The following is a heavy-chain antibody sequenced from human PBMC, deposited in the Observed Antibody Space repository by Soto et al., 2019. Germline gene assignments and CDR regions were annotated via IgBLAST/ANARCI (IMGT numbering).Heavy chain of an antibody. CDR1: GFTFSSYD. CDR3: ARVSLYSNYVDY. D-gene: IGHD3-16*01. V-gene: IGHV3-13*01. Sequence: PGGSLRLSCAASGFTFSSYDMHWVRQATGKGLEWVSAIGTAGDTYYPGSVKGRFTISRENAKNSLYLQMNSLRAGDTAVYYCARVSLYSNYVDYWGHGTLVTVSS. CDR2: IGTAGDT. J-gene: IGHJ4*01.